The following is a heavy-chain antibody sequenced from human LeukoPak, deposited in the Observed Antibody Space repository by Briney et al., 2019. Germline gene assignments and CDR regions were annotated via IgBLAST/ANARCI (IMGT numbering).Heavy chain of an antibody. CDR2: IIPIFGTA. CDR3: ARAPPRVAATLAFDY. V-gene: IGHV1-69*13. CDR1: GGTFTSYA. J-gene: IGHJ4*02. D-gene: IGHD2-15*01. Sequence: SVKVSCKASGGTFTSYAISWVRQAPGQGLEWMGGIIPIFGTANYAQKFQGRVTITADESTSTAYMEPSSLRSEDTAVYYCARAPPRVAATLAFDYWGQGTLVTVSS.